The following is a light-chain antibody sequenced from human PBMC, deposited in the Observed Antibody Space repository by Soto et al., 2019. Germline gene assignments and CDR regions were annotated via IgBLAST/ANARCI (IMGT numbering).Light chain of an antibody. Sequence: YVRTPPPWESVNIGERVLISRYESSSNIGGTNYAYWYQQLPGAAPKLLMHSNNLRPSGVPERISGSKSGTSASLAISGLRSEDEAVYYCASWDDRLGAVIFGGGTKVTVL. CDR2: SNN. CDR3: ASWDDRLGAVI. J-gene: IGLJ2*01. CDR1: SSNIGGTNY. V-gene: IGLV1-47*02.